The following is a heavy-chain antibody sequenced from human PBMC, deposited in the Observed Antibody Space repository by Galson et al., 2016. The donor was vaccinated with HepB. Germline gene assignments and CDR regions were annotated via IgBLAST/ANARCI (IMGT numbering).Heavy chain of an antibody. V-gene: IGHV1-69*13. CDR1: GGTFSTYD. CDR3: ARGEVGITAAARAFDY. CDR2: IIPIFATA. Sequence: SVKVSCKVPGGTFSTYDISWVRQAPGQGLEWMGGIIPIFATATYTQKFQGRVTITADESTSIVYMELSSLKSEDTAIYYCARGEVGITAAARAFDYWGQGTLVTVSS. D-gene: IGHD6-13*01. J-gene: IGHJ4*02.